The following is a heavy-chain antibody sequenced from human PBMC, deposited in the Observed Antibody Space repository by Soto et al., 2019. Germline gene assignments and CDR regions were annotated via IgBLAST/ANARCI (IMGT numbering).Heavy chain of an antibody. CDR1: GGSISSGSYY. Sequence: SETLSLTCTVSGGSISSGSYYWGWIRHPPGRGLEWIGSIYYSGSTYYNPSLKSRVTISVDTSKNQFSLKLSSVTAADTAVYYCATYSSPALYYYGMDVWGQGTTVTVSS. CDR3: ATYSSPALYYYGMDV. J-gene: IGHJ6*02. D-gene: IGHD6-13*01. CDR2: IYYSGST. V-gene: IGHV4-39*01.